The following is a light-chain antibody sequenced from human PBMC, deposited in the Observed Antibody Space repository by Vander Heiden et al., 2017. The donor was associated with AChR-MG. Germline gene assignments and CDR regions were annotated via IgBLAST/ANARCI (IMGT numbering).Light chain of an antibody. CDR3: LQHNTFPVT. Sequence: DLQMTQSPSSLSASVGDRVTITCRASQAIGDDLGWCQQKPGKAPKRLIYGVSTWHSGVPSRFSGRGSGTEFTLTISSLQAEDFGIYYCLQHNTFPVTFGQGTQVEMK. J-gene: IGKJ1*01. CDR2: GVS. V-gene: IGKV1-17*01. CDR1: QAIGDD.